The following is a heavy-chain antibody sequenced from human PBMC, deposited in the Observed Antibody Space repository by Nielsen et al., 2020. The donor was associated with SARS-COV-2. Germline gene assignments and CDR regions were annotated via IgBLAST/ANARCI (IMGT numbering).Heavy chain of an antibody. J-gene: IGHJ4*02. Sequence: GGSLRLSCAASGFTFSSYGMHWVRQAPGKGLEWVAVISYDGSNKYYADSVKGRFTISRDNSKNTLYLQMNSLRAEDTAVYYCAGPIFGYWGQGTLVTVSS. CDR2: ISYDGSNK. CDR3: AGPIFGY. CDR1: GFTFSSYG. V-gene: IGHV3-30*03.